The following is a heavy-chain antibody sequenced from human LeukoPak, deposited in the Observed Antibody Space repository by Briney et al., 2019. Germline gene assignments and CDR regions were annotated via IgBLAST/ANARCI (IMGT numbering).Heavy chain of an antibody. D-gene: IGHD2-2*01. CDR2: IYYSGST. Sequence: SETLTLTCTVSGGSISSYYWSWIRQPPGKVLEWIGYIYYSGSTNCNPSLKSRVTISVDTSKNQFSLKLSSVTAADTAVYYCARDLLVGPSGYWYFDLWGRGTLVTVSS. CDR3: ARDLLVGPSGYWYFDL. V-gene: IGHV4-59*01. CDR1: GGSISSYY. J-gene: IGHJ2*01.